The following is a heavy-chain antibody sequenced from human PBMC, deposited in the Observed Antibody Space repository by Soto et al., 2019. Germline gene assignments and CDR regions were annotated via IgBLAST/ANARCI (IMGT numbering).Heavy chain of an antibody. CDR3: ARTPLQYYDYIWGDGVFDY. CDR1: GGSISSYY. CDR2: IYYSGST. J-gene: IGHJ4*02. D-gene: IGHD3-16*01. Sequence: SETLSLTCTVSGGSISSYYWSWIRQPPGKGLEWIGYIYYSGSTNYNPSLKRRVTISVDTSKNQFSLKLSSVTAAATAVYYCARTPLQYYDYIWGDGVFDYWGQGTLVTVSS. V-gene: IGHV4-59*08.